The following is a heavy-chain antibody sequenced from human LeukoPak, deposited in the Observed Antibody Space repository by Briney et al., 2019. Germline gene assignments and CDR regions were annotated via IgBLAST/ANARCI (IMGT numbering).Heavy chain of an antibody. Sequence: SGGSLTLSCEASGFTFRTHWMSWGRQTPGKGLEWVASINPDGSQKYYLNSVKGRFTISRDNTKNSLYLQMYSLGAEDTAVYYCAKLLGTATTYDHWGQGSLVTVSS. J-gene: IGHJ4*02. D-gene: IGHD5-24*01. CDR2: INPDGSQK. V-gene: IGHV3-7*01. CDR1: GFTFRTHW. CDR3: AKLLGTATTYDH.